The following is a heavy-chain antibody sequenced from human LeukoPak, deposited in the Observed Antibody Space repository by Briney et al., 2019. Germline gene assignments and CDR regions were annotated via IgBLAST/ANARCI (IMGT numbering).Heavy chain of an antibody. Sequence: SETLSLTCAVYGGSFSGYYWSWIRQPPGKGLEWIGEINHSGSTNYNPSLKSRVTISVDTSKNQFSLKLSSVTAADTAVYYCARGPTAAVPYYFDYWGQGTLVTVSS. CDR3: ARGPTAAVPYYFDY. CDR2: INHSGST. D-gene: IGHD6-13*01. CDR1: GGSFSGYY. J-gene: IGHJ4*02. V-gene: IGHV4-34*01.